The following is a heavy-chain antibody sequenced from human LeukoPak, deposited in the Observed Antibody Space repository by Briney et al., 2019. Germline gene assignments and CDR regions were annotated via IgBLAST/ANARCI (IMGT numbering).Heavy chain of an antibody. CDR3: ARVPIAAAGTQGGFDY. CDR2: ISYDGSNK. D-gene: IGHD6-13*01. Sequence: GRSLRLSCAASGFTFSSYAMHWVRQAPGKGLEWVAVISYDGSNKYYADSVKGRFTISRDNSKNTLYLQMNSLRAEDTAVYYCARVPIAAAGTQGGFDYWGQGTLVTVSS. CDR1: GFTFSSYA. V-gene: IGHV3-30-3*01. J-gene: IGHJ4*02.